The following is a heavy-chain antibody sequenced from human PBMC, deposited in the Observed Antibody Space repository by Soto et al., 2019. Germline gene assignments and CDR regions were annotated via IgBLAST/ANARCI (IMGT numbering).Heavy chain of an antibody. V-gene: IGHV3-30-3*01. CDR1: GFTFSSYA. CDR2: ISYDGSNK. CDR3: ARDQRFRAAAGGYYGMDV. Sequence: GGSLRLSCAASGFTFSSYAMHWVRQAPGKGLEWVAVISYDGSNKYYADSVKGRFTISRDNSKNTLYLQMNSLRAEDTAVYYCARDQRFRAAAGGYYGMDVWGQGTTVTVS. D-gene: IGHD6-13*01. J-gene: IGHJ6*02.